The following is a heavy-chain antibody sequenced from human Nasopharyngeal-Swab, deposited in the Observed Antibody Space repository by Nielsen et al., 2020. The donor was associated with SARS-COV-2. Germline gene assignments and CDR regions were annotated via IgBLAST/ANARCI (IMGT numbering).Heavy chain of an antibody. CDR3: ARDRGFDGYYYMDV. CDR1: GFTVTYNY. CDR2: ISTGGTT. V-gene: IGHV3-53*01. J-gene: IGHJ6*03. D-gene: IGHD3-10*01. Sequence: GESLKISCAASGFTVTYNYMSWVRQAPGKGREWVSLISTGGTTSYADSVKGRFTISRDISKNTLYLQMNSLRAEDTAVYYCARDRGFDGYYYMDVWGKWTTVTVSS.